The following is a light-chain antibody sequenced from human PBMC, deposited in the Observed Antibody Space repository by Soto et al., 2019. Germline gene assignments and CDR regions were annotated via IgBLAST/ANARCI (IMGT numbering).Light chain of an antibody. CDR3: QQYDNLPLT. CDR1: QDIRNY. V-gene: IGKV1-33*01. J-gene: IGKJ4*01. Sequence: DIQMTQSPSSLSASVGDRVTITCQASQDIRNYLNWYQQKPGKAPKLLIHDASTLETGVPSRFSGSGSGTDFTFTISSLQPEDIATYYCQQYDNLPLTFGGGTKVDIK. CDR2: DAS.